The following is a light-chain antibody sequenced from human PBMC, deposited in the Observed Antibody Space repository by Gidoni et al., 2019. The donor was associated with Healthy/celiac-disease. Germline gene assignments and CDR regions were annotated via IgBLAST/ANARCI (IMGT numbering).Light chain of an antibody. V-gene: IGKV4-1*01. J-gene: IGKJ5*01. CDR1: QSVLYSSNNKNY. Sequence: DIVMTQSPDSLAVSLGERATIKCKSSQSVLYSSNNKNYLAWYQQKPGQPPKLLIYWASTRESGVPDRFSGSGSGTDFTLTISSLQAEDVAVYYCQQYYSTLLTFGQXTRLEIK. CDR2: WAS. CDR3: QQYYSTLLT.